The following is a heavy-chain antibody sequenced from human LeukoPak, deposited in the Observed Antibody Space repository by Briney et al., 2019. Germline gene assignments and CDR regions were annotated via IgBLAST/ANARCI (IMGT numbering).Heavy chain of an antibody. CDR2: IYYSGST. D-gene: IGHD2-21*01. CDR3: ARQYSDWFDP. Sequence: PSETPSLTCTVSGGSVSSGSYYWSWIRQPPGKGLEWIGYIYYSGSTNYNPSLKSRVTISVDTSKNQFSLKLSSVTAADTAVYYCARQYSDWFDPWGQGTLVTVSS. CDR1: GGSVSSGSYY. V-gene: IGHV4-61*01. J-gene: IGHJ5*02.